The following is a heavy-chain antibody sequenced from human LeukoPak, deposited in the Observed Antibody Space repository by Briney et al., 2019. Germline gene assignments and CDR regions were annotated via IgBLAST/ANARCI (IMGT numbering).Heavy chain of an antibody. CDR1: GFTFRSYG. J-gene: IGHJ4*02. CDR3: ARALRG. CDR2: IRYDGNNK. V-gene: IGHV3-30*02. Sequence: PGGSLRLSCAASGFTFRSYGMHWVRQAPGKGLEWVAFIRYDGNNKYYAGSVKGRFTISRDNAKNTLYLQMNSLRAEDTAVYYCARALRGWGQGTLVTVSS.